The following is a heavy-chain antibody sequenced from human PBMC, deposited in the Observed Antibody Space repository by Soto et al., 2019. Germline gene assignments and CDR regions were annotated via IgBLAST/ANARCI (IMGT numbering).Heavy chain of an antibody. Sequence: QVHLVESGGGVVQAGRSLRLSCAASGFSFSAYSMHWVRQAPGKGLEWVAVISSDGSKTYYAGSLKGRFTVSRDNSKNILYLQMNSLRAEDTAVYYCARAGQQVAVFDYWGLGTEVTVSS. D-gene: IGHD6-13*01. CDR1: GFSFSAYS. CDR2: ISSDGSKT. J-gene: IGHJ4*02. V-gene: IGHV3-30-3*01. CDR3: ARAGQQVAVFDY.